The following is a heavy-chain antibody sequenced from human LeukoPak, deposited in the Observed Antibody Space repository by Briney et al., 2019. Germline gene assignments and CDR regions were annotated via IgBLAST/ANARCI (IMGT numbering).Heavy chain of an antibody. CDR1: GGSISGYY. Sequence: PSETLSLTCTVSGGSISGYYWSWIRQPPGKGLEWVGYIYYSGSTYYNPSLKSRVTISVDTSKNQFSLKLSSVTAADTAVYYCAREDTAMVTVDYWGQGTLVTVSS. D-gene: IGHD5-18*01. J-gene: IGHJ4*02. CDR2: IYYSGST. CDR3: AREDTAMVTVDY. V-gene: IGHV4-59*12.